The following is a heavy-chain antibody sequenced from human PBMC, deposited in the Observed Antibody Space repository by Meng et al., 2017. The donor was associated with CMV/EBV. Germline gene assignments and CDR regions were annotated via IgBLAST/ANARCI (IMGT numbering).Heavy chain of an antibody. D-gene: IGHD2-2*01. J-gene: IGHJ6*02. CDR3: ARHEGPYCSSTSCPSFPWDYYYYGMDV. Sequence: SETLSLTCTVSGGSISSYYWSWIRQPPGKGLEWIEYIYYSGSTNYNPSLKSRVTISVDTSKNQFSLKLSSVTAADTAVYYCARHEGPYCSSTSCPSFPWDYYYYGMDVWGQGTTVTVSS. CDR1: GGSISSYY. CDR2: IYYSGST. V-gene: IGHV4-59*01.